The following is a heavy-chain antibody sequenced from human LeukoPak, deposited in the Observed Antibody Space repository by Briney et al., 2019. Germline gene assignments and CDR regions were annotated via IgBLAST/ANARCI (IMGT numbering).Heavy chain of an antibody. D-gene: IGHD2-2*01. CDR1: GYTFTGYY. Sequence: ASVKVSCKASGYTFTGYYMHWVRQAPGQGLEWMGWINPNSGGTNYAQKFQGRVTMTRDTSISTAYMELSRLRSDDTAVYYCARGGYCGSTSCVDWFDPWGQGTLVTVSS. CDR2: INPNSGGT. J-gene: IGHJ5*02. CDR3: ARGGYCGSTSCVDWFDP. V-gene: IGHV1-2*02.